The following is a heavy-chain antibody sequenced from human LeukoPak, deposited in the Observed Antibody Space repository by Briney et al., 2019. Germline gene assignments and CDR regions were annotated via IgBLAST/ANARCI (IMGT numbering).Heavy chain of an antibody. Sequence: SETLSLTCAVSGGSISSGGYSWSWIRQPPGKGLEWIGYIYHSGSTYYNPSLKSRVTISVDTSKNQFSLKLSSVTAADTAVYYCARRTYYYDSSGYYSYYFDYWGQGTLVTVSS. CDR3: ARRTYYYDSSGYYSYYFDY. CDR1: GGSISSGGYS. V-gene: IGHV4-30-2*02. CDR2: IYHSGST. J-gene: IGHJ4*02. D-gene: IGHD3-22*01.